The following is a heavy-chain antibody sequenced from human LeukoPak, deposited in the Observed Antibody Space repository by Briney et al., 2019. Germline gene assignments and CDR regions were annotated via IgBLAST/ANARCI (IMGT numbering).Heavy chain of an antibody. CDR1: GYTFTSYL. V-gene: IGHV1-46*01. Sequence: ASVKVSCKASGYTFTSYLMHWVRQAPGHGLEWMGIINPSGAGTSYAQKFQGRVTMTRGTSTSTVYMELSSLRSEDTAVYYCARATESYGQWLVEGYWGQGTLVTVSS. CDR2: INPSGAGT. CDR3: ARATESYGQWLVEGY. D-gene: IGHD6-19*01. J-gene: IGHJ4*02.